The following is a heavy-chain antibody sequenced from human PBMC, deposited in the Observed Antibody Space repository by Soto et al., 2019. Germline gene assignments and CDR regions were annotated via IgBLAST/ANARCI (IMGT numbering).Heavy chain of an antibody. J-gene: IGHJ5*01. CDR2: IYYTGTT. CDR3: AGDQCFVEQRSQYNWFDS. V-gene: IGHV4-31*11. CDR1: GGSISIGGYY. D-gene: IGHD6-25*01. Sequence: VQLQESGPGLVKPSQTLSLSCAVSGGSISIGGYYWRWIRQHPGKGLEWIGYIYYTGTTYYDSSLKSRVIMSAATSKNQFSLNLTSVTAANTAVYYSAGDQCFVEQRSQYNWFDSWGQGILVTVAS.